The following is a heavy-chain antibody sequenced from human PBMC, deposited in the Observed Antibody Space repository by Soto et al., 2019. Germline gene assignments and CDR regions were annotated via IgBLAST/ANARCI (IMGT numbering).Heavy chain of an antibody. Sequence: EVQLVESGGGLVQPGGSLRLSCAASGFTFKTYSMNWVRQAPGKGLEWVSYISETSIAIYYRDSVKGRFTISRGNAKNTLYLQMNSLRDEDTAVYYCATLQLGREEVFDSWGQGTLVTVSS. D-gene: IGHD1-1*01. J-gene: IGHJ4*02. V-gene: IGHV3-48*02. CDR2: ISETSIAI. CDR1: GFTFKTYS. CDR3: ATLQLGREEVFDS.